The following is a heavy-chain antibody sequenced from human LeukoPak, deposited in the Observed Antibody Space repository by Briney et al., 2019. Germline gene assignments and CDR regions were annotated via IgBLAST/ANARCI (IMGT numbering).Heavy chain of an antibody. CDR3: ARAVQATYDYVWGSYRTYFDY. CDR2: ISSSSSYI. V-gene: IGHV3-21*01. D-gene: IGHD3-16*02. J-gene: IGHJ4*02. CDR1: GFTFGSYA. Sequence: GGSLRLSCAASGFTFGSYAMHWVRQAPGKGLEWVSSISSSSSYIYYADSVKGRFTISRDNAKNSLYLQMNSLRAEDTAVYYCARAVQATYDYVWGSYRTYFDYWGQGTLVTVSS.